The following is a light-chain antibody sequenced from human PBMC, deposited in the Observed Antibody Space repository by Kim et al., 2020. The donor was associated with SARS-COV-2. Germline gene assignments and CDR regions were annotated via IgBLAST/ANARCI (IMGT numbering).Light chain of an antibody. V-gene: IGKV3-15*01. CDR2: RAS. CDR3: QQYNNWPRT. CDR1: QSVSNN. Sequence: EIVMTQSPGTLSVSPGERATLSCRASQSVSNNLAWYQQKPGQAPRLLNYRASTRATGIPVRFSGSGSGTDFTLTISSLQSEDFAVYYCQQYNNWPRTFGQGTKVDIK. J-gene: IGKJ1*01.